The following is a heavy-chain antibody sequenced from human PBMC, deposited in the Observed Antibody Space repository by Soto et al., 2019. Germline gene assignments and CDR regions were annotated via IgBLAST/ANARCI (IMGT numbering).Heavy chain of an antibody. CDR2: IKTNIDGGAT. D-gene: IGHD5-12*01. CDR1: GFSFTSAW. J-gene: IGHJ4*02. CDR3: ITGRGGSAYVPGAY. V-gene: IGHV3-15*07. Sequence: EVQLVESGGGLVKPGGSLRLSCAASGFSFTSAWMNWVRQIPGKGLEWVGRIKTNIDGGATDYSAPVKGRFTISRDDSKDTVYLQMNSLKTEDTAVYCCITGRGGSAYVPGAYWGQGAMVTGSS.